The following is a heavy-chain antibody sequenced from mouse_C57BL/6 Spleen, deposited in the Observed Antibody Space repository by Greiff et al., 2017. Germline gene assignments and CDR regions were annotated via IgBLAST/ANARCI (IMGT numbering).Heavy chain of an antibody. J-gene: IGHJ4*01. Sequence: QVQLQQPGAELVRPGSSVKLSCKASGYTFTSYSMDWVKQRPGQGLEWIGNIYPSDSETHYNQKFKDKATLTVDKSSSTAYMQLSSLTSEDSAVYYCARRGLSPMDYWGQGTSVTVSS. D-gene: IGHD2-4*01. CDR1: GYTFTSYS. CDR2: IYPSDSET. V-gene: IGHV1-61*01. CDR3: ARRGLSPMDY.